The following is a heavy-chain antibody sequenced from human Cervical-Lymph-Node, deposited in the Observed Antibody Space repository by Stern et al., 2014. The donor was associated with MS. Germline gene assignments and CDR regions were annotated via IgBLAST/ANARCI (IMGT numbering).Heavy chain of an antibody. J-gene: IGHJ2*01. CDR2: ISYDGSNK. V-gene: IGHV3-30*18. D-gene: IGHD3-16*01. Sequence: MQLVESGGGVVQPGRSLRLSCAASGFTFSSYGMHWVRQAPGQGLEWVAVISYDGSNKYYADSVKGRFTISRDNSKNTLYLQMNSLRAEDTAVYYCAKGPVWNWYFDLWGRGTLVTVSS. CDR1: GFTFSSYG. CDR3: AKGPVWNWYFDL.